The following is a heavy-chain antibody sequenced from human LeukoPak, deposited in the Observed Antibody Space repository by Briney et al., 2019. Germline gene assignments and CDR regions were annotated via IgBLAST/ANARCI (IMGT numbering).Heavy chain of an antibody. D-gene: IGHD1-14*01. J-gene: IGHJ4*02. CDR3: ATETNGRHYDY. Sequence: GGSLRLSCTASGLTFSTSGFNWVRQAPGKGLEWVASIGPTGSDRYHADSIKGRFTISRDNANNFLCLQMNSLRAEDTAVYYCATETNGRHYDYWGQGTLLTVS. V-gene: IGHV3-21*06. CDR2: IGPTGSDR. CDR1: GLTFSTSG.